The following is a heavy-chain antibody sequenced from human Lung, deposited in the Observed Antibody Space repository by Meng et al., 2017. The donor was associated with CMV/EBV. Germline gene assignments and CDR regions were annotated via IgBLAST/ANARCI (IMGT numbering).Heavy chain of an antibody. D-gene: IGHD4-11*01. CDR1: GFTFSSYA. CDR3: ARDRKDSDYASGAFDI. J-gene: IGHJ3*02. V-gene: IGHV3-30*04. CDR2: ISYDGSNK. Sequence: GGSXRLXCAASGFTFSSYAMHWVRQAPGKGLEWVAVISYDGSNKYYADSVKGRFTISRDNSKNTLYLQMNSLRAEDTAVYYCARDRKDSDYASGAFDIWGQGTXVT.